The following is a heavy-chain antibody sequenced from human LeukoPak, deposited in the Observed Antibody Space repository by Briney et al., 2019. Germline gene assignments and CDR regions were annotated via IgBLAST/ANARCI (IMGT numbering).Heavy chain of an antibody. V-gene: IGHV3-23*01. CDR1: GFTFSSYA. CDR2: ISGSGGST. CDR3: GKGTLGFGESPFDY. Sequence: GGSLRLSCAASGFTFSSYAMSWVRQAPGKGLEWVSAISGSGGSTYYADSVKGRFTISRDNSKNTLYLQMNSLRAEDTAVYYCGKGTLGFGESPFDYWGQGTLVTVSS. J-gene: IGHJ4*02. D-gene: IGHD3-10*01.